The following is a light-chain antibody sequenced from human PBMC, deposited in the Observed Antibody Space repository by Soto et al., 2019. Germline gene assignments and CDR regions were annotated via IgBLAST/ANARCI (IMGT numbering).Light chain of an antibody. J-gene: IGLJ1*01. Sequence: QSALTQPASVSGSPGQSITISCTGTSSDVGGYNYVSWYQQHPGKAPKLMIYEVSNWPSGVSNRFSGSKSGNTASLTISGLQAEDEADYYCSSYTSSSTGVFGTGTKVTV. CDR1: SSDVGGYNY. CDR2: EVS. V-gene: IGLV2-14*01. CDR3: SSYTSSSTGV.